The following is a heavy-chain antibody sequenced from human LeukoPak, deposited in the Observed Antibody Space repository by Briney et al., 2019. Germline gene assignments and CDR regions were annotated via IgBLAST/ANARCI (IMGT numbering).Heavy chain of an antibody. CDR3: ARVGYCSGGSWCYVDY. D-gene: IGHD2-15*01. CDR1: GGSISSSSYY. J-gene: IGHJ4*02. V-gene: IGHV4-39*07. Sequence: SETLSLTCTVSGGSISSSSYYWGWIRQPPGKGLEWIGEINHSGSTNYNPSLKSRVTISVDTSKNQFSLKLSSVTAADTAVYYCARVGYCSGGSWCYVDYWGQGTLVTVSS. CDR2: INHSGST.